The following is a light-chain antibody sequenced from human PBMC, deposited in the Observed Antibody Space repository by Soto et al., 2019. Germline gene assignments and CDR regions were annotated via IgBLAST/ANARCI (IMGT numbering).Light chain of an antibody. CDR3: QQYDSSPIT. CDR2: DAS. V-gene: IGKV3-20*01. Sequence: EIVLTQSPGTLSLSPGERATLSCRASQSVESSYFAWYQQKPGQAPRLLTYDASSRATGIPDRFSGSGSGTDFTLTISRLEPEDFAVYYCQQYDSSPITFGQGTRLEIK. J-gene: IGKJ5*01. CDR1: QSVESSY.